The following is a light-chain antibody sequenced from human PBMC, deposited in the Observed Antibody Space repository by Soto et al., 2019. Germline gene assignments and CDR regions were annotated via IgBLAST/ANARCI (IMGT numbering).Light chain of an antibody. Sequence: DLQMTQSPSSLSASVGDRVTITCRASQSISNYLNWYQQKPGKAPKLLIFAASSLQSGVPSRFSGSGSGTDFTLTISSLQPEDFATYYCQQSYSTPQTFGQGTRVEIK. CDR3: QQSYSTPQT. J-gene: IGKJ1*01. CDR2: AAS. CDR1: QSISNY. V-gene: IGKV1-39*01.